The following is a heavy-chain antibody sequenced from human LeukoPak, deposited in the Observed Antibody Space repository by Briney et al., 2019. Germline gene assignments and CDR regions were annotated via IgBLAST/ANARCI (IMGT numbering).Heavy chain of an antibody. CDR3: ARDSRITIFWLPPRDY. CDR2: ISAYNGNT. J-gene: IGHJ4*02. CDR1: GYTFTSYG. D-gene: IGHD3-9*01. Sequence: ASVKVSCKASGYTFTSYGISWVRQAPGQGLEWMGWISAYNGNTNYAQKLQGRVTMTTDTSTSTAYMELRSLRSDDTAVYYCARDSRITIFWLPPRDYWGQGTLVTVSS. V-gene: IGHV1-18*01.